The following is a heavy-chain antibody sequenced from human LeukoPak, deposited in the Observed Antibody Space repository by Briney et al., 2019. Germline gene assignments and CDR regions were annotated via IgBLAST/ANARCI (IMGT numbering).Heavy chain of an antibody. Sequence: ASVKVSCRASGYTFTTYDINWVRQATGQGLEWMGWMNPNSGNTGYAQRFQGRVTMTRDTSISTAYMELNSLTSEDTAVYYCAKNVRDTGTFDYWGQGTLVTVSS. CDR2: MNPNSGNT. CDR1: GYTFTTYD. J-gene: IGHJ4*02. D-gene: IGHD5-18*01. V-gene: IGHV1-8*01. CDR3: AKNVRDTGTFDY.